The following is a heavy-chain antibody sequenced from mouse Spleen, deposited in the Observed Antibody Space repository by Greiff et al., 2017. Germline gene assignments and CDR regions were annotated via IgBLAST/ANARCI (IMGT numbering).Heavy chain of an antibody. Sequence: ESGPGLVAPSQSLSITCTVSGFSLTDYGVSWIRQPPGKGLEWLGVIWGSGTTYYNSALKSRLTISKDNSKSQVFLKMNSLQTDDTAMYYCAKQDYYGSNYDYAMDYWGQGTSVTVSS. CDR2: IWGSGTT. J-gene: IGHJ4*01. CDR1: GFSLTDYG. D-gene: IGHD1-1*01. CDR3: AKQDYYGSNYDYAMDY. V-gene: IGHV2-6-5*01.